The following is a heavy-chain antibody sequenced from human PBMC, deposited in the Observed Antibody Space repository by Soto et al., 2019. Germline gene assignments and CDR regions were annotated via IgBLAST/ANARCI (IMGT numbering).Heavy chain of an antibody. CDR3: ARDRIDSSGFPLYYYYGMDV. CDR1: GYTFTSYG. V-gene: IGHV1-18*01. J-gene: IGHJ6*02. Sequence: ASVKVSCKASGYTFTSYGISWVRQAPGQGLEWMGWISAYNGNTNYAQKLQGRVTMTTDTSTSTAYMELRSLRSDDTAVYYCARDRIDSSGFPLYYYYGMDVWGQGTTVTVSS. CDR2: ISAYNGNT. D-gene: IGHD3-22*01.